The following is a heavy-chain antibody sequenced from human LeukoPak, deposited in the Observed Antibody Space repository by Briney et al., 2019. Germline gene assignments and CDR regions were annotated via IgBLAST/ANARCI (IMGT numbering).Heavy chain of an antibody. CDR2: IVVGSGNT. V-gene: IGHV1-58*01. CDR3: AAGGGNSYDPY. Sequence: SAKVSCKASGFTFTSSAVQWVRQARGQRLEWIGWIVVGSGNTNYAQRFQERVTITRDMSTSTAYMELSSLRSEDTAVYYCAAGGGNSYDPYWGQGTLVTVSS. D-gene: IGHD5-18*01. CDR1: GFTFTSSA. J-gene: IGHJ4*02.